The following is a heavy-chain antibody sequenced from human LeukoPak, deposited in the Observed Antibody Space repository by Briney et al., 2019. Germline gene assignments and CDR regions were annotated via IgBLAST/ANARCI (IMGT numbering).Heavy chain of an antibody. Sequence: GGSLRLSCAASGFTFSSYSMNWVRQAPGKWLEWVSYISSSSSTIYYADSVKGRFTISRDNAKNSLYLQMNSLRDEDTAVYYCARAVGYSGSYYYDYWGQGTLVTVSS. CDR1: GFTFSSYS. J-gene: IGHJ4*02. CDR3: ARAVGYSGSYYYDY. V-gene: IGHV3-48*02. D-gene: IGHD1-26*01. CDR2: ISSSSSTI.